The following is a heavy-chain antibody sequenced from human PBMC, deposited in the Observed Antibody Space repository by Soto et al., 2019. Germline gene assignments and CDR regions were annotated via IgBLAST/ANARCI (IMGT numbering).Heavy chain of an antibody. Sequence: QVQLVQSGAEVKKPGSSVKVSCQASGGTFSIYSINWVRQAPGQGLEWMGGIIPMFGAPNYAQKFQGRGTMPAVETTRTAYMELSSLTSADTAVYLFARAFREWLEKAGFDYWGQGTRVTVSS. J-gene: IGHJ4*02. D-gene: IGHD3-3*02. CDR1: GGTFSIYS. V-gene: IGHV1-69*01. CDR2: IIPMFGAP. CDR3: ARAFREWLEKAGFDY.